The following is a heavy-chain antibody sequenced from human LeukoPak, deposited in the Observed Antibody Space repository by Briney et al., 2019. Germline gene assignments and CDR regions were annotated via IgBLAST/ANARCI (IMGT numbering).Heavy chain of an antibody. CDR2: IKSKTDGGTT. CDR3: TTEMVFGVVIILGAFDI. V-gene: IGHV3-15*01. CDR1: GFTFSSYS. Sequence: PGGSLRLSCAASGFTFSSYSMNWVRQAPGKGLEWVGRIKSKTDGGTTDYAAPVKGRFTISRDDSKNTLYLQMSSLKTEDTAVYYCTTEMVFGVVIILGAFDIWGQGTMVTVSS. D-gene: IGHD3-3*01. J-gene: IGHJ3*02.